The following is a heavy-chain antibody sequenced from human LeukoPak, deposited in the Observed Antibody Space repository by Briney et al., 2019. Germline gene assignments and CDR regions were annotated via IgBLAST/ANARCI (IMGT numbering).Heavy chain of an antibody. CDR1: GFTFSSYS. J-gene: IGHJ4*02. Sequence: GGSLRLSCAASGFTFSSYSMNWVRQAPGKGLEWVSSISSSSSYIYYADSVKGRLTISRDNAKNSLYLQMNSLRAEDTAVYYCARDMAVAGVFDYWGQGTLVTVSS. CDR3: ARDMAVAGVFDY. D-gene: IGHD6-19*01. V-gene: IGHV3-21*01. CDR2: ISSSSSYI.